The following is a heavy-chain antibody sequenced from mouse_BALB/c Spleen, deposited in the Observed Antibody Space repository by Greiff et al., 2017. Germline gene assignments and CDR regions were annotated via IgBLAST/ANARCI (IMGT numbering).Heavy chain of an antibody. J-gene: IGHJ4*01. D-gene: IGHD3-3*01. CDR1: GYTFSSYW. CDR2: ILPGSGST. V-gene: IGHV1-9*01. CDR3: ARGGTFYAMDY. Sequence: VQLQESGAELMKPGASVKISCKATGYTFSSYWIEWVKQRPGHGLEWIGEILPGSGSTNYNEKFKGKATFTADTSSNTAYMQLSSLTSEDSAVYYCARGGTFYAMDYWGQGTSVTVSS.